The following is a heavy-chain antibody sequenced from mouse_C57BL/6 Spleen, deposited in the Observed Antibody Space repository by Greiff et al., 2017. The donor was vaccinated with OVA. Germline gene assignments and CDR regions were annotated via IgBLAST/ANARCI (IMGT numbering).Heavy chain of an antibody. V-gene: IGHV1-47*01. CDR3: TRRGYSKSGYFDV. J-gene: IGHJ1*03. CDR2: FHPYNDDT. D-gene: IGHD2-5*01. CDR1: GYTFTTYP. Sequence: VQLQQSGAELVKPGASVKMSCKASGYTFTTYPLEWMKQNHGKSLEWIGNFHPYNDDTKYNEKFKGKATLTVEKSSSTVYLELSRLTSDDSAVYYWTRRGYSKSGYFDVWGTGTTVTVSS.